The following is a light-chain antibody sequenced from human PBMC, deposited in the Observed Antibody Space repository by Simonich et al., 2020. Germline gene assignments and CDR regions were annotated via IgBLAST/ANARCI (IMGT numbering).Light chain of an antibody. J-gene: IGKJ4*01. CDR1: QSVLYSSNNNNY. CDR3: QQYYSTPLT. Sequence: DIVMTQSPDSLAVYLGERATINCKSSQSVLYSSNNNNYLAWYQQKPGQPPKLLIYWASTRESGVPARFSGSGSGTDFTLTISSLQAEDVAVYYCQQYYSTPLTFGGGTKVEIK. V-gene: IGKV4-1*01. CDR2: WAS.